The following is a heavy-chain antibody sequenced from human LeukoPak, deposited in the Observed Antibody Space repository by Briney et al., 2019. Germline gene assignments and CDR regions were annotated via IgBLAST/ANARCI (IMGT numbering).Heavy chain of an antibody. CDR2: ISGSGHDI. V-gene: IGHV3-11*06. J-gene: IGHJ4*02. D-gene: IGHD6-19*01. CDR1: GFTFSDSY. CDR3: AKSQVTGWYDFDY. Sequence: GGSLRLSCAASGFTFSDSYMTWVRQAPGKGVEWVAYISGSGHDINYSDSVKGQFTISRDNSKSTLNLQMNSLRPEDTAVYYCAKSQVTGWYDFDYWGQGTLVIVSS.